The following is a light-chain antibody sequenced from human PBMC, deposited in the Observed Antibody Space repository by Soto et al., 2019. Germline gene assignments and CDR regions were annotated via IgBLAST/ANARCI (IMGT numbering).Light chain of an antibody. V-gene: IGKV3-15*01. CDR2: DVS. CDR3: QQYNNWPPWT. CDR1: QGVTTN. Sequence: EIVTTQSPASLSVSPGERVTLSCRAGQGVTTNLAWYQQKSGQSPRLLIYDVSTRATGVPARFSGSGSGTEFTLTISSLQSEDFAVYYCQQYNNWPPWTFGQGTKVDIK. J-gene: IGKJ1*01.